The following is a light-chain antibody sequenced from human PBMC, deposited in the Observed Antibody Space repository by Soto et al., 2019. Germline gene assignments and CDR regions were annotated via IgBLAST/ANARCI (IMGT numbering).Light chain of an antibody. CDR1: QSLVYGDGNTY. V-gene: IGKV2-30*01. J-gene: IGKJ1*01. CDR2: KLS. CDR3: MQGTHWPPT. Sequence: EVVMTQSPLSLPVTLGQPASISCRSNQSLVYGDGNTYLNWFQQRPGHSPRRLIYKLSNRDSGVPDRFSGSGSGTDFTLKISRVEAEDVGVYYCMQGTHWPPTFGQGTKVEIK.